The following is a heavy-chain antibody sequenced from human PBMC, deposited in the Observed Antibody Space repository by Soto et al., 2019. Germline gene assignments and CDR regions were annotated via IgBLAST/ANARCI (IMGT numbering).Heavy chain of an antibody. CDR1: GFTFSSYG. V-gene: IGHV3-30*18. CDR3: AKGDYYDSSGYFGY. D-gene: IGHD3-22*01. CDR2: ISYDGSNK. Sequence: GGSLRLSCAASGFTFSSYGMHWVRQAPGKGLEWVAVISYDGSNKYYADSVKGRFTISRDNSKNTLYLQMNSLRAEDMAVYYCAKGDYYDSSGYFGYWGQGTLVTVSS. J-gene: IGHJ4*02.